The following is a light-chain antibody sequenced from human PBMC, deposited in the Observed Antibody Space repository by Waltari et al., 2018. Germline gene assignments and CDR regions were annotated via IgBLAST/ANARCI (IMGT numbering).Light chain of an antibody. CDR1: QSLTRRY. CDR3: QQYGSSVMYT. V-gene: IGKV3-20*01. CDR2: GAS. J-gene: IGKJ2*01. Sequence: IVLPQSPGTRSLSPGAGATLSCRASQSLTRRYLAWYQQKPGQAPRLLIYGASSRAAGIPDRFSGSGCGTDFTLTISRLEPEDFAVYYCQQYGSSVMYTFGQGTKLEIK.